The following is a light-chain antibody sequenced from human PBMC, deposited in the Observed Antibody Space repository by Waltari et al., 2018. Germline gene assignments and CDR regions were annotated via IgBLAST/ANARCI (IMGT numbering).Light chain of an antibody. CDR1: QSVSSH. V-gene: IGKV3-20*01. CDR2: GAS. Sequence: ELVMTQSPATLSVSPGERATLSCRASQSVSSHLAWYQQKPGQAPRLLIFGASSRAIGIPDRFSGSGSGTDFTLTISRLEPEDFAVYYCQQYGTSPRTFGQGTKVEIK. J-gene: IGKJ1*01. CDR3: QQYGTSPRT.